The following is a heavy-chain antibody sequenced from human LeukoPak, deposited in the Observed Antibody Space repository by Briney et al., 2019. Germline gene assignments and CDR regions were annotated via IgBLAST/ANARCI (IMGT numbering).Heavy chain of an antibody. CDR3: ARGRGYYYDSSIDY. D-gene: IGHD3-22*01. J-gene: IGHJ4*02. CDR1: GGSFSGYY. Sequence: TLSLTCAVYGGSFSGYYWSWIRQPPGKGMEWIGEINHSGSTNYNPSLKSRVTISVDTSKNQFSLKLSSVTAADTAVYYCARGRGYYYDSSIDYWGQGTLVTVSS. CDR2: INHSGST. V-gene: IGHV4-34*01.